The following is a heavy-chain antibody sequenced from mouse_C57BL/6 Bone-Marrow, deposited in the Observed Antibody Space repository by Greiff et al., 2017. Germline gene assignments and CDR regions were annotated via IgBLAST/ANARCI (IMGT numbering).Heavy chain of an antibody. CDR1: GYTFTSYG. CDR2: IYPRSGNT. CDR3: ARCAYGDDAYYAMDY. J-gene: IGHJ4*01. Sequence: VQLQQSGAELARPGASVKLSCKASGYTFTSYGISWVKQRTGQGLEWIGEIYPRSGNTYYNEKFKGKATLTADKSSSTAYMELRSLTSEDSAVYFCARCAYGDDAYYAMDYWGQGTSVTVSS. D-gene: IGHD2-2*01. V-gene: IGHV1-81*01.